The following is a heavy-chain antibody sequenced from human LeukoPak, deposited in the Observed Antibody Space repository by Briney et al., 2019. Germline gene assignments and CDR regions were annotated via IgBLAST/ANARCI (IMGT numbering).Heavy chain of an antibody. CDR1: GFTFSSYA. CDR3: ARDPGNRGLLWSFDY. Sequence: GGSLRLSCAASGFTFSSYAMHWVRQAPGKGLEWVAVISYDGSNKYYADSVKGRFTISRDNSKNTLYLQMNSLRAEDTAVYYCARDPGNRGLLWSFDYWGQGTLVTVSS. CDR2: ISYDGSNK. J-gene: IGHJ4*02. D-gene: IGHD3-3*01. V-gene: IGHV3-30-3*01.